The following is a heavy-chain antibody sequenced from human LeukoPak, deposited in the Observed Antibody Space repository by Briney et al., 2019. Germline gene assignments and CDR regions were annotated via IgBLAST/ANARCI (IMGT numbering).Heavy chain of an antibody. Sequence: ASVKVSCKASGYTFTGYYMHWVRQAPGQGFEWMGWINPNSGGTNYAQKFQGRVTMTRDTSISTAYMELSRLRSDDTAVYYCASVRLRYFDWLPRGDWFDPWGQGTLVTVSS. D-gene: IGHD3-9*01. V-gene: IGHV1-2*02. J-gene: IGHJ5*02. CDR3: ASVRLRYFDWLPRGDWFDP. CDR2: INPNSGGT. CDR1: GYTFTGYY.